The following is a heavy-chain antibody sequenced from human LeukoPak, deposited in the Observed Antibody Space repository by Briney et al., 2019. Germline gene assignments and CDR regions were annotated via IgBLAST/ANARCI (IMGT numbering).Heavy chain of an antibody. J-gene: IGHJ3*02. V-gene: IGHV4-38-2*01. D-gene: IGHD3-10*01. Sequence: SETLSLTCAVSGYSISSGYYWGWIRQPPGKGLEWIGSIYHSGSTYYNPSLKSRVTISVDTSKNQFSLKLSSVTAADTAVYYCATDYCGSVNAFDIWGQGTMVTVSS. CDR2: IYHSGST. CDR1: GYSISSGYY. CDR3: ATDYCGSVNAFDI.